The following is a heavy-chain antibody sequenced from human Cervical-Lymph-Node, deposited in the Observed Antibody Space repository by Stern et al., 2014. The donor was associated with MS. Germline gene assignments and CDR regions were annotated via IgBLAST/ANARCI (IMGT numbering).Heavy chain of an antibody. CDR3: ARVNGGNSDWFDP. Sequence: VQLVQSGAEVKKPGESLKISCKASGYMFASHWIGWVRQMPGKGLEWMGLTYSGDSDTRYSPSFQGLFTISVDKSISTAYLQWSSLKASDTAMYYCARVNGGNSDWFDPWGQGTLVTVSS. J-gene: IGHJ5*02. V-gene: IGHV5-51*01. CDR1: GYMFASHW. CDR2: TYSGDSDT. D-gene: IGHD4-23*01.